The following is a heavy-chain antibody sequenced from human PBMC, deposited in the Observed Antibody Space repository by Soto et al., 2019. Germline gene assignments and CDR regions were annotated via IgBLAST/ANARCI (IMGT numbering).Heavy chain of an antibody. CDR3: ARDLRYGYYGMDV. J-gene: IGHJ6*02. CDR1: GFTFSSYG. D-gene: IGHD1-20*01. Sequence: QVQLVESGGGVVQPGRSLRLSCAASGFTFSSYGMHWVRQAPGKGLEWVAVIWYDGSNKYYVDSVKGRFTISRDNSKNTLYLQMNSLRAEDTAVYYCARDLRYGYYGMDVWGQGTTVTVSS. V-gene: IGHV3-33*01. CDR2: IWYDGSNK.